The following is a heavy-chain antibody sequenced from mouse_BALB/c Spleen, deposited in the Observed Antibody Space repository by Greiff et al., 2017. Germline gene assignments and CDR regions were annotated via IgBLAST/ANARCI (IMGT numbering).Heavy chain of an antibody. Sequence: QVQLQQPGAELVKPGASVKLSCKASGYTFTSYWMHWVKQRPGQGLEWIGEINPSNGRTNYNEKFKSKATLTVDKSSSTAYMQLSSLTSEDSAVYYCARKDGYYEGFADWGQGTLVTVSA. CDR3: ARKDGYYEGFAD. D-gene: IGHD2-3*01. J-gene: IGHJ3*01. CDR1: GYTFTSYW. V-gene: IGHV1S81*02. CDR2: INPSNGRT.